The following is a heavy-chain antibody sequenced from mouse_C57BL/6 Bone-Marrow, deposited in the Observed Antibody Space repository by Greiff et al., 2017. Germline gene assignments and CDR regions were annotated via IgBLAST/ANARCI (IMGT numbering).Heavy chain of an antibody. CDR3: ARHGDYYGSSFYWYFDV. V-gene: IGHV1-62-2*01. Sequence: VKLQQSGAELVKPGASVKLSCKASGYTFTEYTIHWVKQRSGQGLEWIGWFYPGSGSIKYNEKFKDKATLTADKSSSTVYMELSRLTSEDSAVYFCARHGDYYGSSFYWYFDVWGTGTTVTVSS. D-gene: IGHD1-1*01. J-gene: IGHJ1*03. CDR2: FYPGSGSI. CDR1: GYTFTEYT.